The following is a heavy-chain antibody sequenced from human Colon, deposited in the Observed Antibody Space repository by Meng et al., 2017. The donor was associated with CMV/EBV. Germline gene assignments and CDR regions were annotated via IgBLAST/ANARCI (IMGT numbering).Heavy chain of an antibody. CDR3: ARGVYYGDHGAYFDS. J-gene: IGHJ4*02. D-gene: IGHD4-17*01. CDR1: GFTFDDYG. V-gene: IGHV3-20*04. CDR2: INWNGDSK. Sequence: GGSLRLSCAASGFTFDDYGMSWVRQVPGKGLEWVSGINWNGDSKGYADSVKGRSTVSRDIAKSSLYLQINGLTAEDTAFYYCARGVYYGDHGAYFDSWGQGTLVTVSS.